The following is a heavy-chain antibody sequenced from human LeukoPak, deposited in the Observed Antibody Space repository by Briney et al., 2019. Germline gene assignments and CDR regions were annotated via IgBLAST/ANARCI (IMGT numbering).Heavy chain of an antibody. CDR1: GLTFSSYG. CDR3: ARDVGYDTFYYFDY. J-gene: IGHJ4*02. V-gene: IGHV3-33*01. Sequence: GRSLRLSCAASGLTFSSYGMHWVRQAPGKGLEWVAVIWYDGSNKYYADSVKGRFTISRDNSKNTLYLQMNSLRAEDTAVYYCARDVGYDTFYYFDYWGQGTLVTVSS. D-gene: IGHD3-22*01. CDR2: IWYDGSNK.